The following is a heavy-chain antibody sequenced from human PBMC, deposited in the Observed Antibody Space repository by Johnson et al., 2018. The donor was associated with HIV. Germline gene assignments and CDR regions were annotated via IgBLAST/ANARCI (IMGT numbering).Heavy chain of an antibody. J-gene: IGHJ3*02. CDR2: INSDGSST. D-gene: IGHD1-1*01. CDR1: GFAFRSYW. Sequence: VQLVESGGGLVQPGGSLRLSCAASGFAFRSYWMHWVRQAPGKGLVWVSRINSDGSSTSYADSVKGRFTISRDSAKNTLYLQMNSLKTEDTAVYYCTTDPWWNGYHAFDIWGQGTMVTVSS. CDR3: TTDPWWNGYHAFDI. V-gene: IGHV3-74*01.